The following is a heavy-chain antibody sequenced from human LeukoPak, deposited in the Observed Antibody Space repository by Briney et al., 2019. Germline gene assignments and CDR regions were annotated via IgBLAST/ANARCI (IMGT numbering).Heavy chain of an antibody. J-gene: IGHJ5*02. Sequence: GESLKISCKGSEYIFNSYWISWVRQMPGKGLEWMGRIDPSDSYTDYSPSFQGHVTISADKSISTVYLQWSSLKASDTAMYYCARGSRSGYDSSWFDPWGQGTLVTVSS. CDR2: IDPSDSYT. V-gene: IGHV5-10-1*01. D-gene: IGHD5-12*01. CDR1: EYIFNSYW. CDR3: ARGSRSGYDSSWFDP.